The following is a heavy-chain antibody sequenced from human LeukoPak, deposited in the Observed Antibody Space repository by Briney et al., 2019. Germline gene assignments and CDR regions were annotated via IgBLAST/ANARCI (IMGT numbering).Heavy chain of an antibody. J-gene: IGHJ3*01. CDR1: GFTFSSYS. CDR2: ISSSSDTI. Sequence: GGSLRLSCAASGFTFSSYSMNWVRQAPGKGLEWVSYISSSSDTIYYADSVKGRFTISRDNAKNSLYLQMNSLRAEDTAVYYCAKDPNGDYVGAFDFWGQGTMVTVSS. V-gene: IGHV3-48*04. D-gene: IGHD4-17*01. CDR3: AKDPNGDYVGAFDF.